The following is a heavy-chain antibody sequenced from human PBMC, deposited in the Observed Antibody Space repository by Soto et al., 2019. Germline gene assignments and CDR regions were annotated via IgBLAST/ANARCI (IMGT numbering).Heavy chain of an antibody. V-gene: IGHV1-69*01. D-gene: IGHD3-16*01. CDR2: IIPVVGRR. CDR1: GGTFSSSA. CDR3: ANSRGGTFLGYYGMDV. Sequence: QVQLVQSGAEVKKPGSSGRVSCKASGGTFSSSAISGVRQAPGQGLEWMGGIIPVVGRRNYAEQFQDRVTITADESTRTAYMELSSLRSDDTAVYFWANSRGGTFLGYYGMDVWGQGTTVTVSS. J-gene: IGHJ6*02.